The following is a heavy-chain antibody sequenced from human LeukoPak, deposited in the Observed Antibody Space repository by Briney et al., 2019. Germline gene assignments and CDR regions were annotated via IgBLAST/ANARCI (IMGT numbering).Heavy chain of an antibody. J-gene: IGHJ6*01. Sequence: SETLSLTCAVYGGSFSGYYWSWIRQPPGKGLEWIGEINHSGSTNYNPSLKSRVTISVDTSKNQFSLKLSSVTAADTAVYYCARGYCSGGSCPRYYYHYYGMGGWGQGTTVTVSS. V-gene: IGHV4-34*01. D-gene: IGHD2-15*01. CDR1: GGSFSGYY. CDR3: ARGYCSGGSCPRYYYHYYGMGG. CDR2: INHSGST.